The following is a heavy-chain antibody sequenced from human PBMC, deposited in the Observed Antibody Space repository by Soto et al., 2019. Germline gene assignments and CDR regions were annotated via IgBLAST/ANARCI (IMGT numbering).Heavy chain of an antibody. J-gene: IGHJ5*02. CDR2: IYYSGSI. CDR1: GGSLNNVY. CDR3: ARGWFWSGSFNWFDP. Sequence: LGTLAPTCTVSGGSLNNVYWGLVRQAPGGGLEWIGYIYYSGSINYDPSLESRVAMSVDTSKNQFSLKLTSVTAADTAVYYCARGWFWSGSFNWFDPWGQGILVTVSS. D-gene: IGHD3-3*01. V-gene: IGHV4-59*13.